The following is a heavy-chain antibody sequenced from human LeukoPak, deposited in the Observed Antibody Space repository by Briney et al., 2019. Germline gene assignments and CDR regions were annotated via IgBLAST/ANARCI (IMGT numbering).Heavy chain of an antibody. J-gene: IGHJ4*02. CDR3: ARGPYYYDSSGQKNSYFDY. CDR1: GEAMRNYY. CDR2: IYHSGST. D-gene: IGHD3-22*01. Sequence: PSETLSLTCTVAGEAMRNYYWNWIRQPPGKGLEWIGSIYHSGSTYYNPSLKSRVTISVDTSKNQFSLKLSSVTAADTAVYYCARGPYYYDSSGQKNSYFDYWGQGTLVTVSS. V-gene: IGHV4-38-2*02.